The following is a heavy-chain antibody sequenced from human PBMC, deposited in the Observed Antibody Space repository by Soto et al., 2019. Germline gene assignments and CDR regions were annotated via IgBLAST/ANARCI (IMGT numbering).Heavy chain of an antibody. V-gene: IGHV4-30-2*01. J-gene: IGHJ4*02. CDR2: IYHSGST. Sequence: QLQLQESGSGLVKPSQTLSLTCAVSGGSISSGGYSWSWIRQPPGKGLDWIGYIYHSGSTYYNPSHKSRVTIAVDRSKNQFSLKLSSVTAADTAVYYCVRVPDYWGQGTLVTVSS. CDR1: GGSISSGGYS. CDR3: VRVPDY.